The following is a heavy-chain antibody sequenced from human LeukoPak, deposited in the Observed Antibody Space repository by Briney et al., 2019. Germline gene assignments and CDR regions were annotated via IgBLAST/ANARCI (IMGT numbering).Heavy chain of an antibody. D-gene: IGHD3-22*01. V-gene: IGHV3-23*01. Sequence: GGSLRLSCAASGFTFSSYAMSWVRQAPGKGLEWVSGISGSGDNTYYADSVKGRFTISRDNSKNTLYVQVNSLGTEDTATYYCAKGSYYDSSGSFYFDYWGQGTLVTVSS. CDR1: GFTFSSYA. CDR2: ISGSGDNT. J-gene: IGHJ4*02. CDR3: AKGSYYDSSGSFYFDY.